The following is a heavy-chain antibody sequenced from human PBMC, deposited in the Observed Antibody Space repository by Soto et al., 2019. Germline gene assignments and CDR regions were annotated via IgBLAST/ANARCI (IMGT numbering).Heavy chain of an antibody. CDR1: GFTLSNYT. Sequence: QVQLVESGGGVVQPGRSLRLSCAASGFTLSNYTMHWVRQAPGKGLEWVAVISYDGSIKYYADSVKGRFAISRDNTKKTLYLQMNSLRDEDTAVYYCAVAATVNWLEPWGQGTLVTVSS. CDR2: ISYDGSIK. D-gene: IGHD6-19*01. J-gene: IGHJ5*02. CDR3: AVAATVNWLEP. V-gene: IGHV3-30*09.